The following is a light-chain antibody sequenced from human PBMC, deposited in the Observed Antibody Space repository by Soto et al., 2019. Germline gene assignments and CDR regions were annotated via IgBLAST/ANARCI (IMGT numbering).Light chain of an antibody. V-gene: IGKV3-20*01. CDR3: QHYDISSGT. Sequence: ELGLTQSPGTLSLSPGERATLSCRASRGVSSGYLAWYQQKPGQAPRPLIYAASNRATGIPGRFSGSGFGTDFTLTISRLEPEDCAVYYCQHYDISSGTSGHGTKVDSK. J-gene: IGKJ1*01. CDR2: AAS. CDR1: RGVSSGY.